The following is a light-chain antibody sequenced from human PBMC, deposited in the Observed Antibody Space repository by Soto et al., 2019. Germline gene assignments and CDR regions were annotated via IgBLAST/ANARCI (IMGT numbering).Light chain of an antibody. Sequence: EIVLTQSPGTLSLSPRERATLSCRASQSVRNSYLAWYQQKPGQAPRLLIYGASGRATGIPDRFSGSGSGTDFTLTISSLEPEDFAVYYCQQYGSSPYTFGQGTKLEI. CDR2: GAS. V-gene: IGKV3-20*01. J-gene: IGKJ2*01. CDR3: QQYGSSPYT. CDR1: QSVRNSY.